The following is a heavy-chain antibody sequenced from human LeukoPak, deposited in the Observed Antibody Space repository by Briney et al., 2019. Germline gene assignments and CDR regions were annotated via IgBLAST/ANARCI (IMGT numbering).Heavy chain of an antibody. V-gene: IGHV3-21*01. Sequence: GGSLRLSCAASGFTFSSYSMNWVRQAPGKGLEWVSSISSSSSYIYYADSVKGRFTISRDNAKNSLYLQMNSLRAEDTRVYYCARARGYDSPPIGYRGQGSLVTVCS. J-gene: IGHJ4*02. D-gene: IGHD5-12*01. CDR1: GFTFSSYS. CDR2: ISSSSSYI. CDR3: ARARGYDSPPIGY.